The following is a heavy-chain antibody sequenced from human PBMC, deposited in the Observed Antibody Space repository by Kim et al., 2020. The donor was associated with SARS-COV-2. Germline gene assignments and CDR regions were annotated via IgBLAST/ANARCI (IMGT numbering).Heavy chain of an antibody. CDR3: ATMGTNFDL. Sequence: SGNTRYAEKFQGRVTMTRSTSITTAYMELTSLTSEDTAVYYCATMGTNFDLWGQGTLVTVSS. J-gene: IGHJ4*02. D-gene: IGHD1-7*01. CDR2: SGNT. V-gene: IGHV1-8*01.